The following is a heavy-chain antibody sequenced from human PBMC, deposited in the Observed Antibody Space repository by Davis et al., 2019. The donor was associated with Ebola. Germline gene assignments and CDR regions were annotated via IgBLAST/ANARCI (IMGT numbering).Heavy chain of an antibody. Sequence: PGGSLRLSCAASGFTFSSYSMNWVRQAPGKGLEWVSSISSSSSYIYYADSVKGRFTISRDNSKNTLYLQMNSLRAEDTAVYYCAQGPRSSGWYFGAWRWFDPWGQGTLVTVSS. CDR2: ISSSSSYI. V-gene: IGHV3-21*01. J-gene: IGHJ5*02. D-gene: IGHD6-19*01. CDR3: AQGPRSSGWYFGAWRWFDP. CDR1: GFTFSSYS.